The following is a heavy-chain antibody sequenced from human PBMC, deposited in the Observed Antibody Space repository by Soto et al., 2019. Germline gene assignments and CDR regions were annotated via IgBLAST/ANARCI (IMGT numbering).Heavy chain of an antibody. CDR1: GGSIRNHY. D-gene: IGHD7-27*01. Sequence: QVQLQESGPGLVKPSETLSLTCSVSGGSIRNHYWSWIRQPPGKGLEWIGYIYYNGNTNYNPSLKSRVTMSVDTSRNQISLKLTTVTAADTAVYYCTRANCYSEYWGQGTLVTVSS. V-gene: IGHV4-59*11. J-gene: IGHJ4*02. CDR3: TRANCYSEY. CDR2: IYYNGNT.